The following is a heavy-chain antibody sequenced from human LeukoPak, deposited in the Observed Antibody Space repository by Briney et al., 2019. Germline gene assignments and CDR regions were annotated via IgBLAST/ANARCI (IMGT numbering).Heavy chain of an antibody. D-gene: IGHD6-25*01. Sequence: SETLSLTCAVYGGSFSGHYWSWIRQPPGKGLEWIGEINHSGSTNYNPSLKSRVTISVDTSKNHFSLKVTSVTAADTAVYYCARLTFGSGWYIDYWGQGTLVTVSS. V-gene: IGHV4-34*01. CDR3: ARLTFGSGWYIDY. CDR1: GGSFSGHY. J-gene: IGHJ4*02. CDR2: INHSGST.